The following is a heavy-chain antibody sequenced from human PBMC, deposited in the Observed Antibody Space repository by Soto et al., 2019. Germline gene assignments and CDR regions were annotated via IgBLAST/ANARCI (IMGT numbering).Heavy chain of an antibody. CDR1: GFSFSSSA. D-gene: IGHD2-15*01. J-gene: IGHJ4*02. V-gene: IGHV3-23*01. Sequence: EVQLLESGGGLVQPGGSLRLSCAASGFSFSSSAMSWVRQAPGKGPEWVSVITGSGGGTTYYTDSVKGRFTISRDNSKNTLYLHMNSLRVDDTAVYYCAKGGYCCGGNCYLFDYWGQGTLVTVSS. CDR2: ITGSGGGTT. CDR3: AKGGYCCGGNCYLFDY.